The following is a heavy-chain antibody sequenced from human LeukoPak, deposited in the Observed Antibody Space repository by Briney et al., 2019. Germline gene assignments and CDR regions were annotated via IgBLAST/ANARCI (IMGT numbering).Heavy chain of an antibody. CDR3: ARGNHDYGDYVDAFDI. D-gene: IGHD4-17*01. J-gene: IGHJ3*02. CDR2: IWYDGSNK. V-gene: IGHV3-33*03. CDR1: GFTFSSYG. Sequence: PGGSLRLSCAASGFTFSSYGMHWVRQAPGKGLEWVAVIWYDGSNKYYADSVKGRFTISRDNAKNSLYLQMNSLRAEDTAVYYCARGNHDYGDYVDAFDIWGQGTMVTVSS.